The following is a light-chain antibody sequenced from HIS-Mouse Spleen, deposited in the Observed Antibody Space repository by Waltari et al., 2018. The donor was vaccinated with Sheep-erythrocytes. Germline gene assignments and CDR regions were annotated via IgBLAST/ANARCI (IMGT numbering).Light chain of an antibody. CDR2: DNN. J-gene: IGLJ3*02. CDR3: GTWDSSLSAGRV. V-gene: IGLV1-51*01. Sequence: QSVLTQPPSVSAAPGQKVTISCSGSTSHMWHNYLSWYQQLPGTAPKLLIYDNNKRPSGIPDRFSGSKSGTSATLGITGLQTGDEADYYCGTWDSSLSAGRVFGGGTKLTVL. CDR1: TSHMWHNY.